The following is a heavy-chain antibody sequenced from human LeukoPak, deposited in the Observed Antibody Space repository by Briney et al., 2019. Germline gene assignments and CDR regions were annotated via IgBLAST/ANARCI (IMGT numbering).Heavy chain of an antibody. D-gene: IGHD4-17*01. CDR3: VRHNTVTRFAY. CDR2: TSGSGGST. CDR1: GFIVSTHY. V-gene: IGHV3-23*01. J-gene: IGHJ4*02. Sequence: PGGSLRLSCAASGFIVSTHYMSCVRQAPGKGLEWVSATSGSGGSTYYADSVKGRFTISRGNSKNTMYLQMNSLRAEDTAVYYCVRHNTVTRFAYWGQGTLVTVSS.